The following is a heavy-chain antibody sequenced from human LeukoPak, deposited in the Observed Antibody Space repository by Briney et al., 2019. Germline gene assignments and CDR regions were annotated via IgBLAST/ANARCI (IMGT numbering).Heavy chain of an antibody. Sequence: SSVNVPCKASAATFRNYAISGVHQAPGQGLEWMGGIIPIFGTANYAQKFQGRVTITADESTSTAYMELSSLRSEDTAVYYCARMVFADYAGNGSWGQGTLVTVSS. CDR1: AATFRNYA. CDR2: IIPIFGTA. V-gene: IGHV1-69*01. D-gene: IGHD4/OR15-4a*01. J-gene: IGHJ5*02. CDR3: ARMVFADYAGNGS.